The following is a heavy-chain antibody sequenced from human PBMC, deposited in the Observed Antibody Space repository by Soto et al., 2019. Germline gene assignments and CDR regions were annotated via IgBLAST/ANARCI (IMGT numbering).Heavy chain of an antibody. Sequence: SHTISLPCAISGDSVSSNSAAWNWIRQSPSRGLEWLGRTYYRSKWYNDYAVSVKSRITINPDTSKNQFSLQLNSVTPEDTAVYYCARGVGWVAARHEVSNRYYCGLEGWGQGTMVTAAS. CDR1: GDSVSSNSAA. CDR3: ARGVGWVAARHEVSNRYYCGLEG. CDR2: TYYRSKWYN. V-gene: IGHV6-1*01. J-gene: IGHJ6*01. D-gene: IGHD6-6*01.